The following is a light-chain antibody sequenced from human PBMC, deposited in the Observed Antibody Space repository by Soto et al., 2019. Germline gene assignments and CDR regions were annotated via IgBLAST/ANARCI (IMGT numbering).Light chain of an antibody. CDR2: GAS. CDR1: QSISSN. CDR3: QQYNNWPPWT. J-gene: IGKJ1*01. V-gene: IGKV3-15*01. Sequence: EIVMTQKPTTLSVSPGERATLSCTASQSISSNLAWYQQKPGQAPRLLIYGASTRAAGIPARFSGSGSGTGFTLTISSLQSEDFVVYYCQQYNNWPPWT.